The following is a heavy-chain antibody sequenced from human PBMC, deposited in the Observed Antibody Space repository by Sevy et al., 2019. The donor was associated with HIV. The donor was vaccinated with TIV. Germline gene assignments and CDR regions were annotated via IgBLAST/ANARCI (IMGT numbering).Heavy chain of an antibody. CDR1: GESFSGYY. CDR3: ARGLSEFYY. CDR2: IIHSGST. V-gene: IGHV4-34*01. J-gene: IGHJ4*02. Sequence: SETLSLTCAVYGESFSGYYWSWIRQPPGKGLEWIGEIIHSGSTNYNPSLKSRVTTSVDTSKNQFSLKLSSVTAADTAVYYCARGLSEFYYWGQGTLVTVSS.